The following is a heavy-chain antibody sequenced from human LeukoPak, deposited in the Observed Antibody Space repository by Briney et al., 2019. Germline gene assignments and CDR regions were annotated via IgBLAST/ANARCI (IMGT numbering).Heavy chain of an antibody. CDR3: AKEEAAGDFDY. CDR1: GFAFSSYW. J-gene: IGHJ4*02. CDR2: ISGSGGST. V-gene: IGHV3-23*01. Sequence: GGSLRLSCAASGFAFSSYWMHWVRQAPGKGLEWVSGISGSGGSTYYADSVKGRFTISRDNSKNTVYLQMNSLRAEDTAVYYCAKEEAAGDFDYWGQGTLVTVSS. D-gene: IGHD6-19*01.